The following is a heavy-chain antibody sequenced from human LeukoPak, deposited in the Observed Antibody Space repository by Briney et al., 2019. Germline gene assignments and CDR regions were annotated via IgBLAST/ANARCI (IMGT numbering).Heavy chain of an antibody. D-gene: IGHD3-3*01. CDR2: IYHSGDA. CDR1: GYSISSGYY. J-gene: IGHJ4*02. V-gene: IGHV4-38-2*02. Sequence: SETLSLTCTVSGYSISSGYYWGWIRQPPGKGLERIGNIYHSGDAHYNPSLKSRVTISVDTSKNQFSLKLTSVTAADTAVYYCARDYDFWSGYYNWGQGTLVTVSS. CDR3: ARDYDFWSGYYN.